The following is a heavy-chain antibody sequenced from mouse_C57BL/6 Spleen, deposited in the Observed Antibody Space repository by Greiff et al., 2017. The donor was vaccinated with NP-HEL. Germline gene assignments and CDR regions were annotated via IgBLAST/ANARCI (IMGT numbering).Heavy chain of an antibody. CDR1: GFSLTSYG. CDR2: IWSGGST. D-gene: IGHD2-4*01. Sequence: QVQLKQSGPGLVQPSQSLSITCTVSGFSLTSYGVHWVRQSPGKGLEWLGVIWSGGSTDYNAAFISRLSISKDNSQSQVFFKMNSLQADDTAIYYCASLYDYDSYYAMDDWGQGTSVTVSS. CDR3: ASLYDYDSYYAMDD. J-gene: IGHJ4*01. V-gene: IGHV2-2*01.